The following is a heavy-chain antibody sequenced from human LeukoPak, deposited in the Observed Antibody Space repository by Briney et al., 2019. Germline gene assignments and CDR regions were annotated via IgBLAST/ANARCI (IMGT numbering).Heavy chain of an antibody. V-gene: IGHV3-30*18. Sequence: GGSLRLSCAASGFTFSSYGMHWVRQAPGKGLEWVAVISYDGSNKYYADSVKGRFTISRDNSENTLYLQMNSLRAEDTAVYYCAKDQYCSSTSCYTEGDYYYYGMDVWGQGTTVTVSS. J-gene: IGHJ6*02. CDR3: AKDQYCSSTSCYTEGDYYYYGMDV. CDR2: ISYDGSNK. D-gene: IGHD2-2*02. CDR1: GFTFSSYG.